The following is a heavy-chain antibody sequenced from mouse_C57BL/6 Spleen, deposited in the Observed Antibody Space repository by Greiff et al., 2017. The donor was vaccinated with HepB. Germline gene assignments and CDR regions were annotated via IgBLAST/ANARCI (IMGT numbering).Heavy chain of an antibody. CDR2: INPNNGGT. D-gene: IGHD1-1*01. Sequence: VQLQQSGPELVKPGASVKMSCKASGYTFTDYNMHWVKQSHGKSLEWIGYINPNNGGTSYDQKFKGKATLTVNKSSSTAYMELRSLTSEDSAVYYCARGGLGSSSYFDYWGQGTTLTVSS. J-gene: IGHJ2*01. CDR3: ARGGLGSSSYFDY. V-gene: IGHV1-22*01. CDR1: GYTFTDYN.